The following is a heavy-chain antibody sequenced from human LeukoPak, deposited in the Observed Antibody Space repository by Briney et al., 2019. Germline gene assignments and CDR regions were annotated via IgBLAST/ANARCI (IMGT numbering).Heavy chain of an antibody. V-gene: IGHV1-2*02. D-gene: IGHD6-6*01. CDR2: INPNSGGT. J-gene: IGHJ4*02. Sequence: ASVKVSCKASGYTFTGYYMHWVRQAPGQGLEWMGWINPNSGGTNYAQKFQGRVTMTRDTSISTAYMELSRLRSDDTAVYFCARARSDYSISSPHFDYWGQGTLVTVSS. CDR3: ARARSDYSISSPHFDY. CDR1: GYTFTGYY.